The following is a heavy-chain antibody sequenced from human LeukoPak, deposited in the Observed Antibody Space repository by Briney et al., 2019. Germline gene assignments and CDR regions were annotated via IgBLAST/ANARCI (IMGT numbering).Heavy chain of an antibody. V-gene: IGHV4-30-2*01. D-gene: IGHD4-17*01. CDR2: INHSGST. Sequence: PSQTLSLTCAVSGGSISSGGYSWSWIRQPPGKGLEWIGEINHSGSTNYNPSLKSRVTISVDTSKNQFSLKLSSVTAADMAVYYCARAGDYGDYRQDDYWGQGTLVTVSS. CDR3: ARAGDYGDYRQDDY. J-gene: IGHJ4*02. CDR1: GGSISSGGYS.